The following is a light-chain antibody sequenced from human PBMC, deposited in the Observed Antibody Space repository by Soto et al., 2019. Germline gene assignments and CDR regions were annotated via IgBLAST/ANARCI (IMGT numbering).Light chain of an antibody. CDR2: LSSDGSH. Sequence: QSVLTQSPSASASLGASVKLTCTLSSGHSSYSIAWHQQPPEKGPRYLMSLSSDGSHTKGDGIPDRFSGSSSGAERYLTISRLQSEDEADYYCQTWGTGYVVFGGGTKLTVL. V-gene: IGLV4-69*01. J-gene: IGLJ2*01. CDR3: QTWGTGYVV. CDR1: SGHSSYS.